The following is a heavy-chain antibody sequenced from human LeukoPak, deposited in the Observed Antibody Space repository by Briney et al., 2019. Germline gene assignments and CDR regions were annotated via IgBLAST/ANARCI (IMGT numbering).Heavy chain of an antibody. CDR1: GYSFTSYW. V-gene: IGHV5-51*01. D-gene: IGHD2-15*01. J-gene: IGHJ3*02. Sequence: GEALKISWKGSGYSFTSYWIGWVRQMPGEGLELMGIIYPGYSDTRYSPSFQGQVTISADKSISTAYLQWSSLKASDTAMYYCARRLYCSGGSCYSGDDAFDIWGQGTMVTVSP. CDR2: IYPGYSDT. CDR3: ARRLYCSGGSCYSGDDAFDI.